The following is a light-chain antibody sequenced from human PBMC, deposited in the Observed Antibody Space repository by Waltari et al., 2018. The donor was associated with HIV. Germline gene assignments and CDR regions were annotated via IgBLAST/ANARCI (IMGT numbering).Light chain of an antibody. CDR3: QEYNSIAGYT. CDR1: QGIGRW. CDR2: KAS. V-gene: IGKV1-5*03. J-gene: IGKJ2*01. Sequence: DIQMTQSPSTLSASVGDSVTITCRASQGIGRWLAWYQQKPGRAPKLLIYKASSLERGVPSRFSGSGSGTEFTLSISSLQPDDFATYYCQEYNSIAGYTYGQGTKLEVK.